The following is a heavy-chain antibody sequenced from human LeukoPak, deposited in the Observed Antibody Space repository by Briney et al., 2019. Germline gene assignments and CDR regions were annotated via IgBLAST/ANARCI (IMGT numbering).Heavy chain of an antibody. Sequence: GGSLRLSCSVSGFTFSSYAMHWVRQAPGKGLEYVSTISSNGGSTYYADSVKGRFTISRDNSKNTLYLQMSSLRAEDTAVYHCVLTPRIQLWPADYFDYWGQGTLVTVSS. CDR3: VLTPRIQLWPADYFDY. CDR1: GFTFSSYA. J-gene: IGHJ4*02. V-gene: IGHV3-64D*06. D-gene: IGHD5-18*01. CDR2: ISSNGGST.